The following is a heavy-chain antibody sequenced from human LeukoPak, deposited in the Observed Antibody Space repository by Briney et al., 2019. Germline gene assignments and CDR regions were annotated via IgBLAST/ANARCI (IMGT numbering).Heavy chain of an antibody. D-gene: IGHD3-10*01. CDR3: TTDVDYYGSGSYLAVDY. V-gene: IGHV3-15*01. CDR1: GFTFSNAW. J-gene: IGHJ4*02. Sequence: GGSLRLSCAASGFTFSNAWMSWVRQAPGKGLEWVGRIKSKTDGGTTDYAAPVKGRFTISRDDSKNTLYLQMNSLKTEDTAVYYCTTDVDYYGSGSYLAVDYWGQGTLVTVSS. CDR2: IKSKTDGGTT.